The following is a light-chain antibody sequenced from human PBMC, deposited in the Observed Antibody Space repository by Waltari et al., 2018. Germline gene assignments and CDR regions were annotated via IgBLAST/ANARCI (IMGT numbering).Light chain of an antibody. CDR2: EGS. J-gene: IGLJ1*01. CDR1: SSDVGSYNL. V-gene: IGLV2-23*01. CDR3: CSYAGSSTWV. Sequence: QSALTQPASVSGSPGQSITISCPGTSSDVGSYNLVSWYQQHPGQAPKLMMYEGSKLPSGVSNRFSGSKSGNTASLTISGLQAEDEADYYCCSYAGSSTWVFGTGTKVTVL.